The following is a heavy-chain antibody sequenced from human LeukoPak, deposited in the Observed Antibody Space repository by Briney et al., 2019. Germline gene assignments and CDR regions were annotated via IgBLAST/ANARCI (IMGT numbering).Heavy chain of an antibody. CDR2: INPNSGGT. CDR1: GYTFTGYY. CDR3: ARTYYYGSGSYSPVWFDP. V-gene: IGHV1-2*02. Sequence: GASVKVSCKASGYTFTGYYMHWVRQAPGQGLEWMGWINPNSGGTNYAQKFQGRVTMTRDTSISTAYMELSRLRSDDTAVYYCARTYYYGSGSYSPVWFDPWGQGTLVTVSS. D-gene: IGHD3-10*01. J-gene: IGHJ5*02.